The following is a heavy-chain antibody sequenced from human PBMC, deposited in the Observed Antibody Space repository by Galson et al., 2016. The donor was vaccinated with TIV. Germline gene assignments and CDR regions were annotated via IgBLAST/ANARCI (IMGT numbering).Heavy chain of an antibody. V-gene: IGHV1-2*02. Sequence: SVKVSCKASGYTFTGYYMHWVRQAPGQGLEWMGWINPNSGGTNYAQEFQGRVTMTRDTSISTAYMELSRLRYDDTAVYYGARPSPVPIFGVVSPKSGMDVWGQGTTVTVSS. CDR1: GYTFTGYY. CDR3: ARPSPVPIFGVVSPKSGMDV. CDR2: INPNSGGT. D-gene: IGHD3-3*01. J-gene: IGHJ6*02.